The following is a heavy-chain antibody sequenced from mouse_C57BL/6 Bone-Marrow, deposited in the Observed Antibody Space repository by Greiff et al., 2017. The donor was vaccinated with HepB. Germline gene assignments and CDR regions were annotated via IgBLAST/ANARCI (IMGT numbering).Heavy chain of an antibody. CDR1: GYTFTSYW. J-gene: IGHJ3*01. Sequence: VQLQQHGAELVMPGASVKLSCKASGYTFTSYWMHWVKQRPGQGLEWIGEIDPSDSYTNYNQKFKGKSTLTVDKSSSTAYMQLSSLTSEDSAVYYCASLDDYLFAYWGQGTLVTVSA. D-gene: IGHD2-4*01. CDR3: ASLDDYLFAY. CDR2: IDPSDSYT. V-gene: IGHV1-69*01.